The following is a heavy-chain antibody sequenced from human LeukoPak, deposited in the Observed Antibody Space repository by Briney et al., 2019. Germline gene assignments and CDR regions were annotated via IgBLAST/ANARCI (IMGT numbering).Heavy chain of an antibody. CDR1: GFSFSSYG. J-gene: IGHJ4*02. CDR2: IWYDASNK. D-gene: IGHD3-9*01. CDR3: ATDISTHYFGS. Sequence: GGSLRLSCAASGFSFSSYGMHWVRQAPGKGLEWVTFIWYDASNKYYAESVKGRFTISRDNSRNTLFLQMNSLRAEDTAIYYCATDISTHYFGSWGQGTLVTVSS. V-gene: IGHV3-33*08.